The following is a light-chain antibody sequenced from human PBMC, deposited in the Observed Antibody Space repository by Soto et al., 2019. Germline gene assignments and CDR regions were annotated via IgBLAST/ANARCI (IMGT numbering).Light chain of an antibody. CDR2: GAS. CDR1: QSINAH. CDR3: QQYNSWLWT. V-gene: IGKV3-15*01. Sequence: EVVMTQSPATLSVSPGERVTLSCRASQSINAHLAWYQQKPGQAPRLLIHGASTRATGIPARFSGSGFGTEFILTIISLQSAEVAGYYCQQYNSWLWTFGQGTKVEIQ. J-gene: IGKJ1*01.